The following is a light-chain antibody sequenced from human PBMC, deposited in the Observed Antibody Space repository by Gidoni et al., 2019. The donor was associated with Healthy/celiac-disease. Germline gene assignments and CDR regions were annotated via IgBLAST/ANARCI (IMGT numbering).Light chain of an antibody. CDR3: QQYGSSPGT. CDR1: QSVSSSY. Sequence: EIVLTQSPGTLSLSPGERATLSCRASQSVSSSYLAWYQQKPGQAPRLLIYGASSRATGIPDRFSGSGSGTDFTLTISSLEPEDFAVYYFQQYGSSPGTFXPXTKVDIK. V-gene: IGKV3-20*01. CDR2: GAS. J-gene: IGKJ3*01.